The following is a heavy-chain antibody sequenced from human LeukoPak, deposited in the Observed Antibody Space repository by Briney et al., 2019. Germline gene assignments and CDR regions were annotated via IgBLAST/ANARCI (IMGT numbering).Heavy chain of an antibody. D-gene: IGHD2-2*02. V-gene: IGHV3-30*04. CDR3: ARGYCTSSSCYNDY. CDR2: MSFDVNNK. Sequence: GGSLRLSCVTSGFTFSSYAFHWVRQAPGKGLEWVATMSFDVNNKYYADSVRGRFTISRDNSKNTLYLQMNSLGAEDTAVYSCARGYCTSSSCYNDYWGRGTLVTVSS. J-gene: IGHJ4*02. CDR1: GFTFSSYA.